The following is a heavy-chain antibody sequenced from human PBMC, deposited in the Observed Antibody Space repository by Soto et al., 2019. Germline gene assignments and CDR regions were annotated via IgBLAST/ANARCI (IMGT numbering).Heavy chain of an antibody. Sequence: QVQLVQSGAEVKKPGSSVKVSCKASGGTFSSYAISWVRQAPGQGLEWMGGIIPIFGTANYAQKFQGRVTITAAESTRPAYMELRSVRSGNTAWNYWGGGEGYCGVTTCSRCFDPWGQGPLVTVSS. CDR1: GGTFSSYA. CDR3: GGGEGYCGVTTCSRCFDP. CDR2: IIPIFGTA. V-gene: IGHV1-69*01. J-gene: IGHJ5*02. D-gene: IGHD2-2*01.